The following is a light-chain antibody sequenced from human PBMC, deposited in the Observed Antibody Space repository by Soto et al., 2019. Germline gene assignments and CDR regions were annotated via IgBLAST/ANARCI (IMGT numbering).Light chain of an antibody. Sequence: QSVLTQPASVSGSPGQSITISCTGTSSDVGGYNYVSWYQQHPGKAPKLMIYDVSNRPSGVSNRFSGSKSGNTASLTISGLQAEDEADYYCRSYTSSSTDYVFGTGTKVTV. CDR2: DVS. CDR1: SSDVGGYNY. J-gene: IGLJ1*01. CDR3: RSYTSSSTDYV. V-gene: IGLV2-14*01.